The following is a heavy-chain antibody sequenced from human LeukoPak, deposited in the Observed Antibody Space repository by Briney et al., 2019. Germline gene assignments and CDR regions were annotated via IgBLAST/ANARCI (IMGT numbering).Heavy chain of an antibody. CDR2: ISSNGGST. Sequence: PGGSLRLSCSASGFTFSSYAMHWVRQAPGKGLEYVSAISSNGGSTYYADSVKGRFTISRDNSRNTLYPQMSSLRAEDTAVYYCVKGQAGNFDYWGQGTLVTVSS. CDR1: GFTFSSYA. V-gene: IGHV3-64D*06. J-gene: IGHJ4*02. CDR3: VKGQAGNFDY. D-gene: IGHD6-19*01.